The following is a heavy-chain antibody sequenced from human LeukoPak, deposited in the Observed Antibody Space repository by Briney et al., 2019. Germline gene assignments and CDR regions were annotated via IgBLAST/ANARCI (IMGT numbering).Heavy chain of an antibody. Sequence: PGGSLRLSCAASGFTFSSYGMHWVRQAPGKGLEWVAVIWYDGSNKYYADSVKGRFTISRDNSKNTLYLQMNSLRAEDTAVYYCASPYGGYFYYGMDVWGQGTTVTVSS. V-gene: IGHV3-33*01. CDR3: ASPYGGYFYYGMDV. D-gene: IGHD4-23*01. CDR2: IWYDGSNK. CDR1: GFTFSSYG. J-gene: IGHJ6*02.